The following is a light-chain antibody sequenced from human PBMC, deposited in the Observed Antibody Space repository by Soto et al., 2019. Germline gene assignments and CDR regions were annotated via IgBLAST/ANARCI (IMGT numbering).Light chain of an antibody. J-gene: IGKJ1*01. Sequence: EIQMTQSPSSLSASVGDRVTITCRASQGISNYLAWYQQKPGKDPKLLIYAASTLQSGVPSRFSGSGSGTDFTLTISSLQPEDGATYYCQKYNSAPWTFGQGTKVEIK. CDR3: QKYNSAPWT. CDR2: AAS. CDR1: QGISNY. V-gene: IGKV1-27*01.